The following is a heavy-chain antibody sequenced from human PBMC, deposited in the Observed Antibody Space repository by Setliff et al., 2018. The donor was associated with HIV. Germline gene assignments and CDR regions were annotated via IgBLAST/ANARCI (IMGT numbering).Heavy chain of an antibody. CDR2: INWDSFAT. J-gene: IGHJ4*02. Sequence: GGSLRLSCVASGFTFDDSDMNWVRQVPGKGLECVSTINWDSFATYYADSVKGRFTVSRDNAKNSLSLQMRGLRAEDTAVYYCARQISFGLAPDDGTKSGFEYFDYWGQGTLVTVSS. D-gene: IGHD2-8*01. V-gene: IGHV3-20*04. CDR3: ARQISFGLAPDDGTKSGFEYFDY. CDR1: GFTFDDSD.